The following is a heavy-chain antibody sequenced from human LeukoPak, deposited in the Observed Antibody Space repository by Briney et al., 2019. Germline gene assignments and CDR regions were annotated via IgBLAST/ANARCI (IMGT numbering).Heavy chain of an antibody. CDR3: AKDLRGATNAYDAFDI. CDR2: IRYDGSNK. J-gene: IGHJ3*02. V-gene: IGHV3-30*02. D-gene: IGHD1-26*01. CDR1: GFTFSSYG. Sequence: GGSLRLSCAASGFTFSSYGMHWVRQAPGKGLEWVAFIRYDGSNKYYADSVKGRFTISRDNSKNTLYLQMNSLRAEDTAVYYCAKDLRGATNAYDAFDIWGQGTMVTVSS.